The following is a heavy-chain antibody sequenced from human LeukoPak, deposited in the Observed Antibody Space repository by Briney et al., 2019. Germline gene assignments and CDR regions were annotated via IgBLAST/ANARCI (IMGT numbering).Heavy chain of an antibody. CDR2: IYSDGST. V-gene: IGHV3-66*02. Sequence: GGSLRPSCTASGFTVSSNYMSWVRQAPGKGLEWVSAIYSDGSTYYTDSVKGRFTISRDNSKNTLYLQMNSLRAEDTAVYYCARDRRGDFWEFGGQGTLVTVSS. CDR3: ARDRRGDFWEF. D-gene: IGHD3-3*01. J-gene: IGHJ4*02. CDR1: GFTVSSNY.